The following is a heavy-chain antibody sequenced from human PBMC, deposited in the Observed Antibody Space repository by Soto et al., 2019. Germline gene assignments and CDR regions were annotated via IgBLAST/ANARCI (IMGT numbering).Heavy chain of an antibody. Sequence: QVRLVQSGAEVKKPGASVKVSCKASGYTFSSFEIHWVRQAAGQGLEWMGWMNPNNGDTGHAQKFQGRVTMTRNTSISTAFMELRSLRSEDTAMFYCARWASATDFDSWGQGTLVTVSS. V-gene: IGHV1-8*01. CDR3: ARWASATDFDS. CDR1: GYTFSSFE. D-gene: IGHD6-13*01. CDR2: MNPNNGDT. J-gene: IGHJ4*02.